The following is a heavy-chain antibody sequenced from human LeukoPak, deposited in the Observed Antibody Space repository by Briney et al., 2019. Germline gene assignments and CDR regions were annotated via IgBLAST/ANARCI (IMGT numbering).Heavy chain of an antibody. Sequence: SETLSLTCAVYGGSFSGYYWSWIRQPPGKGLEWIGEINHSGSTNYNPSLKSRVTISVDTSKNQFSLKLSSVTAADTAVYYCARERGGDYYYDSSDYWGQGTLVTVSS. V-gene: IGHV4-34*01. J-gene: IGHJ4*02. CDR3: ARERGGDYYYDSSDY. D-gene: IGHD3-22*01. CDR2: INHSGST. CDR1: GGSFSGYY.